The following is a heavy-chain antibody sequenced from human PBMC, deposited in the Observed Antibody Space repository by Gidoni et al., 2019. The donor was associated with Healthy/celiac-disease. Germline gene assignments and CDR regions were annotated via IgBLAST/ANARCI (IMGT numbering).Heavy chain of an antibody. CDR2: IYYSGST. CDR1: GCSIRSYY. V-gene: IGHV4-59*01. J-gene: IGHJ6*03. Sequence: QVQLQESGPGLVKPSETLSLTCTVSGCSIRSYYWSWIRQPPGKGLEWIGYIYYSGSTNYNPSLKSRVTISVDTYKNQFSLKLSSVTAADTAVYYCARAGPLWWDEGYYYYYMDVWGKGTTVTVSS. CDR3: ARAGPLWWDEGYYYYYMDV. D-gene: IGHD2-21*01.